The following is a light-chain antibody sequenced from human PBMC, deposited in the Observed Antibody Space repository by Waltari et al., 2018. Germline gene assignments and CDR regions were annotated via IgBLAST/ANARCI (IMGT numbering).Light chain of an antibody. J-gene: IGLJ3*02. CDR2: SNN. Sequence: QSVLTQPPSASGTPGQRVTISCSGSSSNIGSNTVNWYQQHPGTAPKLLIYSNNQRPSGVPDRFSGSKSGTSASLAISGLQSEDEADYYCAAWDDSLNGPWVFGGGTKLTVL. CDR3: AAWDDSLNGPWV. V-gene: IGLV1-44*01. CDR1: SSNIGSNT.